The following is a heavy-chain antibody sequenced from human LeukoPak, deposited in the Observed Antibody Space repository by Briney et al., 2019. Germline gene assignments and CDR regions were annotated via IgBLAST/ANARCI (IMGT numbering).Heavy chain of an antibody. J-gene: IGHJ4*02. CDR3: TSPDSDFWSGYIKY. D-gene: IGHD3-3*01. Sequence: GGSLRLSCTASGLTFGDYAMSWFRQAPGKGLEWVGFIRSKAYGGTTEYAASVKGRFTISRDDSKSIAYLQMNSLKTEDTAVYYCTSPDSDFWSGYIKYWGQGTLVTVSS. V-gene: IGHV3-49*03. CDR1: GLTFGDYA. CDR2: IRSKAYGGTT.